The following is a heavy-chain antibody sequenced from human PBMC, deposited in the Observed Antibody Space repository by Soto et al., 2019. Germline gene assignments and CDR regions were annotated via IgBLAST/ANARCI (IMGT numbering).Heavy chain of an antibody. CDR2: IIPILGIA. J-gene: IGHJ3*02. Sequence: SVKVSCKASGSTFSSYTISWVRQAPGQGLEWMGRIIPILGIANYAQKFQGRVTITADKSTSTAYMELSSLRSEDTAVYYCARDFGVYYYDSSGYSYAFDIWGQGTMVTVSS. D-gene: IGHD3-22*01. CDR3: ARDFGVYYYDSSGYSYAFDI. V-gene: IGHV1-69*04. CDR1: GSTFSSYT.